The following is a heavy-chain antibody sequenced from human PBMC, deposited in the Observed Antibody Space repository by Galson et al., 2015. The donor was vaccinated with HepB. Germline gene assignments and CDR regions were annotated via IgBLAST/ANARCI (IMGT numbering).Heavy chain of an antibody. CDR3: AREAHIAVAAFDS. J-gene: IGHJ4*02. CDR1: GFTFTDFG. D-gene: IGHD2-21*01. V-gene: IGHV3-33*01. Sequence: SLRLSCAASGFTFTDFGMHWVRQAPGKGLEWVALIWFDGTNQYYADSVKGRFTISRDNSKNTLYLQMNSLRAEDTAVYYCAREAHIAVAAFDSWGQGILVTVSS. CDR2: IWFDGTNQ.